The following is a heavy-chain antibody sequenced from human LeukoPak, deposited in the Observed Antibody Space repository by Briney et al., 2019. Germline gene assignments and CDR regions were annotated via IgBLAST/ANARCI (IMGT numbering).Heavy chain of an antibody. CDR1: GGSISSGGYY. CDR3: ARGPQSIYDFWSGYPDAFDI. V-gene: IGHV4-31*03. D-gene: IGHD3-3*01. CDR2: IYYSGST. J-gene: IGHJ3*02. Sequence: PSETLSLTCTVSGGSISSGGYYWSWIRQHPGKGLEWIGYIYYSGSTYYNPSLKSRVTISVDTSKNQFSLKLSSVTAADTAVYYCARGPQSIYDFWSGYPDAFDIWGQGTMVTVSS.